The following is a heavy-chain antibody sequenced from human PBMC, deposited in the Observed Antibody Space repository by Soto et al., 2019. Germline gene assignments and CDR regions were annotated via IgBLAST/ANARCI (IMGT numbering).Heavy chain of an antibody. V-gene: IGHV3-30*18. Sequence: QVHLVESGGGVVQPGRSLTLSCAASGFTFTNYAMHWVRQAPGKGLEWVSIISFDGNYKYYGDSVKGRVNISRDDSKNTVSLQMNSLRREETALSYCAKGGDGSGPFDDWGEGTLVIVSS. CDR1: GFTFTNYA. CDR2: ISFDGNYK. CDR3: AKGGDGSGPFDD. J-gene: IGHJ4*02. D-gene: IGHD2-15*01.